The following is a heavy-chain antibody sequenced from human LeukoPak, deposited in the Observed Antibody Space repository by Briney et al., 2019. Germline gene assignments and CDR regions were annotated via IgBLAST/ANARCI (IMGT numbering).Heavy chain of an antibody. Sequence: SETLSLTCTVSGGSISSYYWSWIRQPPGKGLEWIGYIYYSGSTNYNPSLKSRVTISVDTSKNQFSLKLSSVTAADTAVYYCAREKGGAAPVDWYFDLWGRGTLVTVSS. V-gene: IGHV4-59*01. CDR2: IYYSGST. CDR1: GGSISSYY. D-gene: IGHD6-13*01. J-gene: IGHJ2*01. CDR3: AREKGGAAPVDWYFDL.